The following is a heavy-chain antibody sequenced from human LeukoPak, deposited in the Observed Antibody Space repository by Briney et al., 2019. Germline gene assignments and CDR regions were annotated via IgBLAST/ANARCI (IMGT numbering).Heavy chain of an antibody. V-gene: IGHV1-18*01. CDR2: ISAYNGNT. D-gene: IGHD6-6*01. Sequence: GASVKVSCKASGGNFTNYAFSWVRQAPGQGLEWMGWISAYNGNTNYAQKLQGRVTMTTDTSTRTAYMELRSLRSDDTAVYYCARFEFGLIRGVAARPSGDYYYYMDVWGKGTTVTVSS. CDR3: ARFEFGLIRGVAARPSGDYYYYMDV. CDR1: GGNFTNYA. J-gene: IGHJ6*03.